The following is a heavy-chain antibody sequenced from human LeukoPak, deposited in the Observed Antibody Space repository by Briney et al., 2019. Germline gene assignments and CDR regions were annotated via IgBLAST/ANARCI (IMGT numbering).Heavy chain of an antibody. Sequence: GASVKVSCKASGYTFTSYGISWVRQAPGQGLEWMGWISAYNGNTNYAQKLQGRVPMTTDTSTSTAYMELRSLRSDDTAVYYCARGPIQLPYNWFDPWGQGTLVTVSS. J-gene: IGHJ5*02. CDR2: ISAYNGNT. CDR1: GYTFTSYG. D-gene: IGHD5-18*01. V-gene: IGHV1-18*01. CDR3: ARGPIQLPYNWFDP.